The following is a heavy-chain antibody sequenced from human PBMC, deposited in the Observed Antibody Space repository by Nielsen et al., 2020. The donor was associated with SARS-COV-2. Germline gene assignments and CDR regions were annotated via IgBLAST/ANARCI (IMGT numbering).Heavy chain of an antibody. V-gene: IGHV3-33*06. CDR2: IWYDGSNK. CDR3: AKEALGGDY. J-gene: IGHJ4*02. D-gene: IGHD3-16*01. Sequence: GESLKISCAASGFTFSSYGMHWVRQAPGKGLEWVAVIWYDGSNKYYADSVKGRFTISRDNSKNTLYLQMNSLRAEDTAVYYCAKEALGGDYWGQGTLVTVSS. CDR1: GFTFSSYG.